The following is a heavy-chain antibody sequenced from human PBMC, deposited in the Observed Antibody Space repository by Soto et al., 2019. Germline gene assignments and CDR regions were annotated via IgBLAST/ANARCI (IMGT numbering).Heavy chain of an antibody. J-gene: IGHJ5*02. Sequence: QVQLQEAGPGLVKPSQTLSLTCTVSGGSISSGGYYWSWIRQHPGKGLEWIGYIYYSGSTYYNPSLKSRVTISVDTSKNQFSLKLSSVTAADTAVYYWARGIAARQGDWFDPWGQGTLVTVSS. D-gene: IGHD6-6*01. CDR2: IYYSGST. CDR3: ARGIAARQGDWFDP. V-gene: IGHV4-31*03. CDR1: GGSISSGGYY.